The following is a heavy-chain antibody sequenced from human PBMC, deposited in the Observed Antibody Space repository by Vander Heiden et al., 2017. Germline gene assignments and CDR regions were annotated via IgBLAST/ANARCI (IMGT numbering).Heavy chain of an antibody. V-gene: IGHV5-51*01. CDR2: IYPGDSDT. D-gene: IGHD4-17*01. CDR3: AIPGDYGDSLFDY. Sequence: EVQLVQSGTEVKKPGESLKISSMGSGYSFTSYWIGWVREMPGKGLEWMGIIYPGDSDTRYSPSFQGQVTISADKSISTAYLQWSSLKASDTAMYYCAIPGDYGDSLFDYWGQGTLVTVSS. CDR1: GYSFTSYW. J-gene: IGHJ4*02.